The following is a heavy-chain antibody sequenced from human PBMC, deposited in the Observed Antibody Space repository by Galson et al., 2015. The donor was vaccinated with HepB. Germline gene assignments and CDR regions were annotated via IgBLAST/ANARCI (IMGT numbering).Heavy chain of an antibody. J-gene: IGHJ6*02. CDR2: ISSSSSYT. CDR3: ARGGAVADKEYYYYGMDV. Sequence: SLRLSCAASGFTFSDYYMSWIRQAPGKGLEWVSYISSSSSYTNYADSVKGRFTISRDNAKNSLYLQMNSLRAEDTAVYYCARGGAVADKEYYYYGMDVWGQGTTVTVSS. CDR1: GFTFSDYY. V-gene: IGHV3-11*06. D-gene: IGHD6-19*01.